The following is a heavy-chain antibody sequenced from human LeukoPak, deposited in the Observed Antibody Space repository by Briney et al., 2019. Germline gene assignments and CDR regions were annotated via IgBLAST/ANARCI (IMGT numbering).Heavy chain of an antibody. V-gene: IGHV3-30*18. CDR2: ISYDGSNK. Sequence: GGSLRLSCAASGLTFSSYGMHWVRQAPGKGLEWVAVISYDGSNKYYADSVKGRFTISRDNSKNTLYLQMNSLRAEDTAVYYCAKDSSGWPNNWGQGTLVTVSS. D-gene: IGHD6-19*01. CDR1: GLTFSSYG. CDR3: AKDSSGWPNN. J-gene: IGHJ4*02.